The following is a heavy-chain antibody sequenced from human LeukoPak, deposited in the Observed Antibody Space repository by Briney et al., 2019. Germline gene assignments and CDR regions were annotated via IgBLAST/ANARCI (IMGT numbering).Heavy chain of an antibody. Sequence: GGSLRLSCAASGFSVSGQYMNWVRQAPGKGLEWVSSISSGSSYIYYADSVKGRFTISRDNAKNSLYLQMNSLRAEDTAVYYCAKQDGSGRYHDYWGQGTLVTVSS. CDR3: AKQDGSGRYHDY. V-gene: IGHV3-21*01. CDR2: ISSGSSYI. CDR1: GFSVSGQY. D-gene: IGHD3-10*01. J-gene: IGHJ4*02.